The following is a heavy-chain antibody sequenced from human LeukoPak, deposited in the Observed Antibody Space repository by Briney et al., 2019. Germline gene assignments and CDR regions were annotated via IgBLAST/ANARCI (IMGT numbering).Heavy chain of an antibody. J-gene: IGHJ6*03. Sequence: GGSLRLSCAASGFTFITYGMHWVRQAPGKGLEWVSFIRYDGTKKHYADFVKGRFTISRDNSKKTLYLQMNSLRAEDTAVYYCARAGDDILTGYYVSYYYYYMDVWGKGTTVTISS. D-gene: IGHD3-9*01. V-gene: IGHV3-30*02. CDR3: ARAGDDILTGYYVSYYYYYMDV. CDR1: GFTFITYG. CDR2: IRYDGTKK.